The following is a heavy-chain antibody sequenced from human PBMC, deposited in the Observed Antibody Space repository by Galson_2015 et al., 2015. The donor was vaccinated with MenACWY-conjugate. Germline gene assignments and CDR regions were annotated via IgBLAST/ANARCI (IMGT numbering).Heavy chain of an antibody. CDR3: TTHKPDSWGGLLFHFYMDV. V-gene: IGHV3-15*01. CDR1: ASTFSNAY. Sequence: SLRLSCAGSASTFSNAYMSWVRQAPGKGLEWVGRIKSQTDGGKTDYAAPVKGRFTISRDDSKNTLYLQMNSLKIEDTAVYYCTTHKPDSWGGLLFHFYMDVCGKGTTVTVSS. J-gene: IGHJ6*03. CDR2: IKSQTDGGKT. D-gene: IGHD2-21*01.